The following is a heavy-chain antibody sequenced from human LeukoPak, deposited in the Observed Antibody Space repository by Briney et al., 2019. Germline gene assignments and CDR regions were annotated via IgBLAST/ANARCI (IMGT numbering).Heavy chain of an antibody. CDR3: AREAGYSYGLYYYYYGMGV. Sequence: PSETLSLTCTVSGGSISSYYWSWIRQPPGKGLEWIGYIYYSGSTNYNPSLKSRVTISVDTSKNQFSLKLSSVTAADTAVYYCAREAGYSYGLYYYYYGMGVWGQGTTVTVSS. V-gene: IGHV4-59*01. CDR1: GGSISSYY. D-gene: IGHD5-18*01. J-gene: IGHJ6*02. CDR2: IYYSGST.